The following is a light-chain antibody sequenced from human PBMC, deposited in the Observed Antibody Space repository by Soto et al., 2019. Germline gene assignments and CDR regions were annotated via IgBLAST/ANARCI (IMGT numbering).Light chain of an antibody. V-gene: IGKV1-9*01. J-gene: IGKJ4*01. CDR2: AAS. CDR3: QQANNYPRS. CDR1: QGISSF. Sequence: DIQLTQSPPFLSASVGDRVTITCRASQGISSFLAWYQQKPGKAPKLLIYAASTLHSGVPSRFSGSGSGTEFPLTISRLQPEDFATYYCQQANNYPRSFGGGTKVEIK.